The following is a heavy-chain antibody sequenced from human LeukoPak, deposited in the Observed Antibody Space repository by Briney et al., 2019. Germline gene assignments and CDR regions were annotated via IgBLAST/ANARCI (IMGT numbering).Heavy chain of an antibody. CDR3: ARDGVVVASYSYYYYGMDV. V-gene: IGHV4-59*12. CDR1: GGSISSYY. CDR2: IYYTGST. J-gene: IGHJ6*02. Sequence: SETLSLTCTVSGGSISSYYWSWIRQPPGKGLEWIGYIYYTGSTYYNPSLKSRVTISVDTSKNQFSLKLSSVTAADTAVYYCARDGVVVASYSYYYYGMDVWGQGTTVTVSS. D-gene: IGHD2-15*01.